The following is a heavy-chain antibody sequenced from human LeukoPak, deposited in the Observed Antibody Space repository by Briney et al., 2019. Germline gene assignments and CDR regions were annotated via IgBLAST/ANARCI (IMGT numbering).Heavy chain of an antibody. CDR2: ISWNSGNI. D-gene: IGHD1-26*01. CDR3: AKVHLPVGATAVGHYFDY. V-gene: IGHV3-9*01. Sequence: GGSLRLSCVASGFTFDDFAMRWVRQPPGKGLEWVSGISWNSGNIDYADSVKGRFTISRDNVKNSLYLQMNSLRREDTALYYCAKVHLPVGATAVGHYFDYWGQGSLVTVSS. J-gene: IGHJ4*02. CDR1: GFTFDDFA.